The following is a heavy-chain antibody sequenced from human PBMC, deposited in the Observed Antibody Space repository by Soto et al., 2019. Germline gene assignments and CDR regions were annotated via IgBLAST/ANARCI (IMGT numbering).Heavy chain of an antibody. J-gene: IGHJ4*02. CDR3: AIRRNCTN. CDR2: IKEDGSEK. CDR1: GFTFSSDW. V-gene: IGHV3-7*01. D-gene: IGHD2-8*01. Sequence: EVQLVESGGGLVQPGGSLRLSCAASGFTFSSDWMSWVRQAPGKGLEWVANIKEDGSEKYYVDSVKGRFTISRDNAKNALYLQMNSLRDEDTAMYYCAIRRNCTNWGQGTLVTVSS.